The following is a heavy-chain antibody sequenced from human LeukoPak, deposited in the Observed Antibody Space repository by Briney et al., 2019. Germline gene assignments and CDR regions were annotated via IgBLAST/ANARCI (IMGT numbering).Heavy chain of an antibody. V-gene: IGHV4-38-2*02. CDR2: IFHTATT. CDR3: ARAVGYYYYMDV. CDR1: GYSISSGYY. J-gene: IGHJ6*03. Sequence: SETLSLTCTVSGYSISSGYYGAWIRQPPGKGLEWIGSIFHTATTYYDPSLRSRVTISVDTSKNQFSLKLSSVTAADTAVYYCARAVGYYYYMDVWGKGTTVSVSS. D-gene: IGHD4-23*01.